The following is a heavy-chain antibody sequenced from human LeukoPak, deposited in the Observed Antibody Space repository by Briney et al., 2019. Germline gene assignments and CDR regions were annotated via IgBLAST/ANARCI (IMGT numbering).Heavy chain of an antibody. Sequence: GGPQSLSCRFSVFTSNSCWMHGVRHAPGKGVVWVSLMNNDGRVKSYADSVKGRFTIARDNAKNTLYLQMNSLRAEDTAVYYCAREFEATGFWALDYWGQGTLVTASS. D-gene: IGHD3-16*01. CDR3: AREFEATGFWALDY. CDR1: VFTSNSCW. CDR2: MNNDGRVK. J-gene: IGHJ4*02. V-gene: IGHV3-74*01.